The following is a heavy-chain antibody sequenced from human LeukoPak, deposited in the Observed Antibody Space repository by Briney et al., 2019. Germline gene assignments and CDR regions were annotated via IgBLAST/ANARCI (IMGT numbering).Heavy chain of an antibody. CDR1: GGSFSGYY. V-gene: IGHV4-34*01. J-gene: IGHJ4*02. D-gene: IGHD3-10*01. CDR2: INHSGST. CDR3: ARGSRRRSRGPFDY. Sequence: PSETLSLTCAVYGGSFSGYYWSWIRQPPGKGLEWIGEINHSGSTNYNPSLKSRVTISVDTSKNQFSLKLSSVTAADTAVYYCARGSRRRSRGPFDYWGQGTLVTVSS.